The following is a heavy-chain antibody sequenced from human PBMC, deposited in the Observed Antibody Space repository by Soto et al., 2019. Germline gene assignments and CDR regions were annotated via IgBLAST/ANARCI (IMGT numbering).Heavy chain of an antibody. CDR1: GGSISSYY. D-gene: IGHD3-3*01. V-gene: IGHV4-59*01. Sequence: QVQLQESGPGLVKPSETLSLTCTVSGGSISSYYWSWIRQPPGKGLEWIGYIYYSGSTNYNPSLKSRVTISVDTSKNQFSLKLSSVTAADTAVYYCARGLRTIFGSVGGWFDPWGQGTLVTVSS. CDR2: IYYSGST. J-gene: IGHJ5*02. CDR3: ARGLRTIFGSVGGWFDP.